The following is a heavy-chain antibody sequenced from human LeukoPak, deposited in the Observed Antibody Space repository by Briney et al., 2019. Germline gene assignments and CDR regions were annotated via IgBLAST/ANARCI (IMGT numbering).Heavy chain of an antibody. J-gene: IGHJ6*02. V-gene: IGHV1-18*01. CDR1: GYTFTSYG. Sequence: ASVKVSCKASGYTFTSYGISWVRQAPGQGLEWMGWISAYNGNTNYAQKLQGRVTMATDTSTSTAYMELRSLRSDDTAVYYCARDIQAHCSSTSCYRYGMDVWGQGTTVTVSS. CDR3: ARDIQAHCSSTSCYRYGMDV. D-gene: IGHD2-2*01. CDR2: ISAYNGNT.